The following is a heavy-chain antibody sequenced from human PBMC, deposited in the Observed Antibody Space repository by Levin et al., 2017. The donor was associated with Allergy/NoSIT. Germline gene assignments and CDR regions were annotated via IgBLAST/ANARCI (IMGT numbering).Heavy chain of an antibody. V-gene: IGHV3-21*01. J-gene: IGHJ5*02. CDR1: GFTFSSYR. CDR2: ISSSSNFI. D-gene: IGHD3-22*01. Sequence: LSLTCAASGFTFSSYRMNWVRQAPGKGLEWVSSISSSSNFIYYGDSVKGRFTVSRDNAKNSLFLQMNSLRAEDTAVYYCGRDEFYYDGVPWGQGTLVTVSS. CDR3: GRDEFYYDGVP.